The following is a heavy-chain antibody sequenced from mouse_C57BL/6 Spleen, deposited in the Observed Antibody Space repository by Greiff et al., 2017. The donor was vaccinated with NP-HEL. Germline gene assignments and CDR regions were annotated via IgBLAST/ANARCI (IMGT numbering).Heavy chain of an antibody. CDR3: ANYGGSEWCFDV. CDR1: GYAFSSSW. J-gene: IGHJ1*03. CDR2: IYPGDGDT. Sequence: VQLQQSGPELVKPGASVKISCKASGYAFSSSWMNWVKQRPGQGLEWIGRIYPGDGDTNYNGKFKGKATLTADKSSSTAYMQLSSLTSEDSAVDFCANYGGSEWCFDVWGTGTTVTVSS. D-gene: IGHD1-1*01. V-gene: IGHV1-82*01.